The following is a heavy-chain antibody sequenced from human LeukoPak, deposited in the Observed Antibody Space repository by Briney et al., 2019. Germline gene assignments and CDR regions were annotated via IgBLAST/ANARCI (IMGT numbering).Heavy chain of an antibody. V-gene: IGHV1-69*04. CDR2: IIPIRGIA. CDR3: ARDRAHVDTAMAPFDY. D-gene: IGHD5-18*01. Sequence: SVKVSCKASGGTFSSYAISWVRPAPGQGLEWMGRIIPIRGIANYAQKFQGRVTITADKSTSTAYMELSSLRSEDTAVYYCARDRAHVDTAMAPFDYWGQGTLVTVSS. CDR1: GGTFSSYA. J-gene: IGHJ4*02.